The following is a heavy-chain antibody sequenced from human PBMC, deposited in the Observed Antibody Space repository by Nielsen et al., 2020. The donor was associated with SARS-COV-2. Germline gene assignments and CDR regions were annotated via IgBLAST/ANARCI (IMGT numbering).Heavy chain of an antibody. CDR3: ARARGGYNYGVVGAMDV. D-gene: IGHD5-18*01. J-gene: IGHJ6*02. CDR2: ISRGGMT. Sequence: GESLKISCVGSGFTVSTNYMNWVRQAPGKGLEWVSVISRGGMTFYADSVKGRFTIPRHNSKNTLYLQLNSLRVEDTAVYFCARARGGYNYGVVGAMDVWGRGTTVTVSS. V-gene: IGHV3-53*04. CDR1: GFTVSTNY.